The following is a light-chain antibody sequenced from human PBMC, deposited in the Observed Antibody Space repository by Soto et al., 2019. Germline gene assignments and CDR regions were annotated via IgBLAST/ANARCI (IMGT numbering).Light chain of an antibody. CDR1: QSVYNSY. V-gene: IGKV3-20*01. J-gene: IGKJ1*01. CDR2: GAS. CDR3: QQYGSSPRT. Sequence: EIVLTQSPGTLSLSPGERASLSCRASQSVYNSYLAWYQQKPGQAPRLLIYGASSRATGIPDRFSGSGSGTDFTLTISSLEPEDFAVYYCQQYGSSPRTFGQGTKVDIK.